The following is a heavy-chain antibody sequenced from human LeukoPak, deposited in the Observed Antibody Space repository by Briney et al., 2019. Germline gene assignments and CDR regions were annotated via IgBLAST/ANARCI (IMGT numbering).Heavy chain of an antibody. J-gene: IGHJ4*02. V-gene: IGHV4-59*01. CDR1: GGSISSYY. Sequence: SGTLSLTCTVSGGSISSYYWSWIRQPPGKGLELIGYIYYSGSTNYNPSLKSRVTISVDTSKNQFSLKLSSVTAADTAVYYCARGPFAGYDFWSGYYPFDYWGQGTLVTVSS. CDR3: ARGPFAGYDFWSGYYPFDY. CDR2: IYYSGST. D-gene: IGHD3-3*01.